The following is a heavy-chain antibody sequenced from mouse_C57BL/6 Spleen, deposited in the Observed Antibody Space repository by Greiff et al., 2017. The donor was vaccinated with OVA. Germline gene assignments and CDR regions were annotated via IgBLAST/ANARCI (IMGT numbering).Heavy chain of an antibody. CDR2: IYPRSGNT. J-gene: IGHJ3*01. D-gene: IGHD2-1*01. CDR3: AYGNSFAY. V-gene: IGHV1-81*01. Sequence: VKLQESGAELARPGASVKLSCKASGYTFTSYGISWVKQRTGQGLEWIGEIYPRSGNTYYNEKFKGKATLTADKSSSTAYMELRSLTSEDSAVYFCAYGNSFAYWGQGTLVTVSA. CDR1: GYTFTSYG.